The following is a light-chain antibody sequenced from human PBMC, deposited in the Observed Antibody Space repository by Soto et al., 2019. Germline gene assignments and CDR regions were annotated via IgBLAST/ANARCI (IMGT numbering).Light chain of an antibody. J-gene: IGLJ3*02. CDR3: QTWGTGIQL. CDR2: LNSDGSH. V-gene: IGLV4-69*01. CDR1: SGHSSYA. Sequence: QPVLTQSPSASASLGASVKLTCTLSSGHSSYAIAWHQQQPEKGPRYLMKLNSDGSHRKGDGIPDRFSGSSSGAERYLTISSLQSEDEADYYCQTWGTGIQLFGGGTKLTVL.